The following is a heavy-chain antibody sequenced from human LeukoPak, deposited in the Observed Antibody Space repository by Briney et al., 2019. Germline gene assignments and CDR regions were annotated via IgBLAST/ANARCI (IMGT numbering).Heavy chain of an antibody. J-gene: IGHJ4*02. CDR2: IYNSGST. Sequence: SETLSLTCTVSGGSISSYYWSWIRQPPGKGLEWIGYIYNSGSTNYNPSLKSRVTISVDTSKNQFSLKLSPVTAADTGVYYCAIAQQSGRVLWLGELFFDYWGQGTLVTVS. D-gene: IGHD3-10*01. V-gene: IGHV4-59*01. CDR3: AIAQQSGRVLWLGELFFDY. CDR1: GGSISSYY.